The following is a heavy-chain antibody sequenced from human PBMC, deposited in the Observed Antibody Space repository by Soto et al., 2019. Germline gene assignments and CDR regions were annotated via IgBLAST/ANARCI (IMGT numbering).Heavy chain of an antibody. CDR2: IIPIFGTA. D-gene: IGHD3-10*01. J-gene: IGHJ6*02. CDR3: AGTESMVRALKYGMDV. V-gene: IGHV1-69*13. CDR1: GGPFSSYS. Sequence: GASVKVSCKASGGPFSSYSIKWVRQAPGQGLEWMGGIIPIFGTANYAQKFQGRVTITADESTSTAYMELSSLRSEDTAVYYCAGTESMVRALKYGMDVWGQGTTVTVSS.